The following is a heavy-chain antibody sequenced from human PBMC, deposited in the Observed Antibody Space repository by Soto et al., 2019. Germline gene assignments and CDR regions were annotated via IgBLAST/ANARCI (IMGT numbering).Heavy chain of an antibody. J-gene: IGHJ3*02. V-gene: IGHV3-33*01. Sequence: GGSLRLSCAASGFTFSSYGMHWVRQAPGKGLEWVAVIWYDGSNKYYADSVKGRFTISRDNSKNTLYLQMNSLRAEDTAVYYCAIIGGSSGWPGKSDAFDIWGQGTMVTVSS. CDR2: IWYDGSNK. CDR3: AIIGGSSGWPGKSDAFDI. D-gene: IGHD6-19*01. CDR1: GFTFSSYG.